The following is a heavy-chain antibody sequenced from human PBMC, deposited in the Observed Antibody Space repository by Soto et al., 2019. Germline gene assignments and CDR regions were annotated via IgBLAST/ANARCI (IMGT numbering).Heavy chain of an antibody. CDR3: ARLSDDAFDI. CDR1: VFIFSSYS. Sequence: EVQLVESGGGLVQPGGSLRLSCAASVFIFSSYSMNWVRQAPGKGMEWVSYISSSRSTIYYADSVKGRFTISRDNAKNSLYLLMYSLRAEDTAVYYCARLSDDAFDIWGQGTMVSVSS. V-gene: IGHV3-48*01. CDR2: ISSSRSTI. J-gene: IGHJ3*02.